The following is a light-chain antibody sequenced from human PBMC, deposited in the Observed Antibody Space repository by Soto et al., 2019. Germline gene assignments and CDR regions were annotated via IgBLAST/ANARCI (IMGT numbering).Light chain of an antibody. V-gene: IGLV2-23*02. J-gene: IGLJ2*01. CDR2: EVS. CDR1: SSDVGSYNL. Sequence: QSALTQPASVAGSPGQSNTISCTGASSDVGSYNLVSWYQQHPGKAPKLMIYEVSQRPSGVSNRFSGSKSGNTASLTISGLQAEDEADYYCCSYAGSGLGVFGGGTKLTVL. CDR3: CSYAGSGLGV.